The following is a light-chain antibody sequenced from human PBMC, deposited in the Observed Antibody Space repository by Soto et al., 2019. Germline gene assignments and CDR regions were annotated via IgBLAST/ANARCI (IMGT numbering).Light chain of an antibody. J-gene: IGKJ1*01. CDR1: QSISTSS. CDR2: GAF. CDR3: QYYGNSPLT. V-gene: IGKV3-20*01. Sequence: EIVLTQSPAALSLSPGERATLSCRASQSISTSSLAWYRQKPGQAPRLLIYGAFNRATGIPDRFSGGGSGTDFTLTITRLEPEDFAVYYCQYYGNSPLTFGQGTKVDIK.